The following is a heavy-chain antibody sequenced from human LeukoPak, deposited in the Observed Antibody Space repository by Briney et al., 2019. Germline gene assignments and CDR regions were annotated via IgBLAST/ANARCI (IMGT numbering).Heavy chain of an antibody. V-gene: IGHV3-11*01. CDR3: ARDYGDYQVHGRNFQYYYYGMDV. Sequence: GGSLRLSCAASGFTFSDYYMSWIRQAPGKGLKWVSYISSSGSTIYYADSVKGRFTISRDNAKNSLYLQMDSLRAEDTAVYYCARDYGDYQVHGRNFQYYYYGMDVWGQGTTVTVSS. CDR2: ISSSGSTI. D-gene: IGHD4-17*01. CDR1: GFTFSDYY. J-gene: IGHJ6*02.